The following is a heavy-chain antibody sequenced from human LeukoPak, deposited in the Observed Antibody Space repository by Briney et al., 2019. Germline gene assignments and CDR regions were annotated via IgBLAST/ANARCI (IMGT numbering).Heavy chain of an antibody. J-gene: IGHJ4*02. V-gene: IGHV1-24*01. CDR3: ATDRYCSSTSCSPGGY. CDR1: GYTLTELS. D-gene: IGHD2-2*01. Sequence: GASVKVSCKVSGYTLTELSMHWVRQAPGKGLEWMGGFDPEDGETIYAQKFQGRVTMTEDTSTDTAYMELSSLRSEDTAVYYCATDRYCSSTSCSPGGYRGQGTLVTVSS. CDR2: FDPEDGET.